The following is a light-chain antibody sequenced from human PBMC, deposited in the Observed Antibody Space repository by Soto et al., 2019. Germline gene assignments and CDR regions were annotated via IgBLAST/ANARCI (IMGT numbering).Light chain of an antibody. J-gene: IGKJ5*01. CDR1: QSVSSN. CDR3: QQRSNWPPIT. V-gene: IGKV3-15*01. CDR2: GAS. Sequence: IVMTQSPATLSVSPGERATLSCSASQSVSSNLAWYQQKPGQAPRLLIYGASTRATGIPARFSGSGSGTDFTLTISSLEPEDFAVYYCQQRSNWPPITFGQGTRLENK.